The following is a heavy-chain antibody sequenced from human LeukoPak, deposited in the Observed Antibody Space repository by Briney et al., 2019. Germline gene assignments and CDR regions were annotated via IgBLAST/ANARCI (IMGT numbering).Heavy chain of an antibody. Sequence: ASVKVSCKASGGTFSTSAFTWVRQAPGQGLEWMGGAIPILHTTNYAQHFQGRVSITADESTSTAYMELSGLISEDTAVYYCARGTQLGIVWGYYYFGMDVWGHGTTVTVSS. CDR2: AIPILHTT. D-gene: IGHD7-27*01. V-gene: IGHV1-69*13. J-gene: IGHJ6*02. CDR3: ARGTQLGIVWGYYYFGMDV. CDR1: GGTFSTSA.